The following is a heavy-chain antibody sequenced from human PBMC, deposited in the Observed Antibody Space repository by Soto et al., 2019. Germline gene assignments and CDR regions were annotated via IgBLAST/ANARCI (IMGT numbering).Heavy chain of an antibody. J-gene: IGHJ3*02. CDR1: GGSISNYY. V-gene: IGHV4-59*01. D-gene: IGHD5-18*01. CDR3: AREVYTELGGLGFYDAFDI. CDR2: VYYSGNT. Sequence: SETLSLTCTLSGGSISNYYWTWIRQTPGKGLEWIGYVYYSGNTNYNPSLKSRVSISVDMSKNQFSLELSSVTAADTAMYYCAREVYTELGGLGFYDAFDIWGPGTKVTVS.